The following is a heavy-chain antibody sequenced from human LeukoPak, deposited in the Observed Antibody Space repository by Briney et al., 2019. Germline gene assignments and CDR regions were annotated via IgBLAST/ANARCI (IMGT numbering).Heavy chain of an antibody. CDR3: ATEYDY. D-gene: IGHD2/OR15-2a*01. J-gene: IGHJ4*02. CDR1: GFTFSTYG. CDR2: MWYDGSNK. V-gene: IGHV3-33*01. Sequence: GGSLRLSCAASGFTFSTYGMHWVRQAPGMGLEWVAVMWYDGSNKYYADSVKGRFTISRDNSKNTLYLQMNSLRAEDTAVYYCATEYDYWGQGTLVTVSS.